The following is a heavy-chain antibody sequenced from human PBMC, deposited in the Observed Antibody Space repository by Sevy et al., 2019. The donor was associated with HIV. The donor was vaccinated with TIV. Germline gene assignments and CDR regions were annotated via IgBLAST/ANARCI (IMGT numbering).Heavy chain of an antibody. CDR1: GFTFSSYA. J-gene: IGHJ4*02. CDR3: AKVRLVATIVSEFDY. D-gene: IGHD5-12*01. Sequence: GGSLRLSCAASGFTFSSYAMSWVRQAPGKGLEWVSAISGSGGSTYYADSVKGRFTISRDNSKNTLYLQMNSLRAEDTAVYYCAKVRLVATIVSEFDYWGQGTLVTVSS. V-gene: IGHV3-23*01. CDR2: ISGSGGST.